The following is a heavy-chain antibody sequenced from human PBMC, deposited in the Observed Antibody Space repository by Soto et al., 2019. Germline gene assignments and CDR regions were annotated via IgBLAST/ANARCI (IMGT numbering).Heavy chain of an antibody. CDR2: IKRDGSEG. CDR3: ARDVSPGSSGWYFDAFDI. D-gene: IGHD6-13*01. Sequence: QLVESGGGLVQPGGSLRLSCAASGFTFSNYWMTWVRQAPGKGLEWVANIKRDGSEGSYLASVRGRFTVSRDNAKNSLFLTMNSLRAENTALYYCARDVSPGSSGWYFDAFDIWGQGTMVTVSS. V-gene: IGHV3-7*05. CDR1: GFTFSNYW. J-gene: IGHJ3*02.